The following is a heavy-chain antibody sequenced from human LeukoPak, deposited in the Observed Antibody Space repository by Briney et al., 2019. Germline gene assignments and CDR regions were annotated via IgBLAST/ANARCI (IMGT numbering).Heavy chain of an antibody. Sequence: PGGSLRLSCAASGFTFSSYAMSWVRQAPGKGLEWVSAISGSGGSTYYADSVKGRFTISRDNSKNTLYLQMNSLRAEDTAVYYCATSIAPYYYDSSGYPRREFPHCWGQGTLVTVSS. CDR3: ATSIAPYYYDSSGYPRREFPHC. D-gene: IGHD3-22*01. V-gene: IGHV3-23*01. CDR2: ISGSGGST. CDR1: GFTFSSYA. J-gene: IGHJ4*02.